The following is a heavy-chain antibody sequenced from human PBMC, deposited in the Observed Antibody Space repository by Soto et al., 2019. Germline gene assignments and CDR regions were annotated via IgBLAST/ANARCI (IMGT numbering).Heavy chain of an antibody. Sequence: SETLSLTCTVSGGSISSYYWSWIRQPPGKGLEWIGYIYYSGSTNYNPSLKSRVTISVDTSKNQFSLKLSSVTAADTAVYYCARGQGNWSYLSYYYYGMDVWGQGTTVTVSS. J-gene: IGHJ6*02. CDR3: ARGQGNWSYLSYYYYGMDV. CDR2: IYYSGST. CDR1: GGSISSYY. V-gene: IGHV4-59*01. D-gene: IGHD1-7*01.